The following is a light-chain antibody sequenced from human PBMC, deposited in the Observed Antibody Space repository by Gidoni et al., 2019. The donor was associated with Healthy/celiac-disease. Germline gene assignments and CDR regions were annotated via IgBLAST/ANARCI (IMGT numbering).Light chain of an antibody. CDR3: QQYYSTPVT. CDR2: WAS. CDR1: QRVLYSSNNKNY. J-gene: IGKJ5*01. Sequence: DIVMTQSPDSLAVSLSERATSNCKSSQRVLYSSNNKNYLAWYQQKPGQPPKLLIYWASTRESGVPDRFSGSGSGTDFTLTISSLQAEDVAVYYCQQYYSTPVTFGQGTRLEIK. V-gene: IGKV4-1*01.